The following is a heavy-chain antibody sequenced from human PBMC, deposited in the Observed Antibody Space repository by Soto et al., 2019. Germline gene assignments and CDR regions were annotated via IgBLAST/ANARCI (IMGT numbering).Heavy chain of an antibody. D-gene: IGHD5-12*01. CDR2: IRGNGRVT. CDR3: ANRGDDRKFFQY. Sequence: EVQLLESGGGLVQPGGSLRLSCAASGLTFSRNAMSWVRQAPGKGLEWVSTIRGNGRVTYYTDSVKGRFTISRDNSKNTVYMQMNSLRAEDTAVYYCANRGDDRKFFQYWGQGTLVTVSS. V-gene: IGHV3-23*01. CDR1: GLTFSRNA. J-gene: IGHJ1*01.